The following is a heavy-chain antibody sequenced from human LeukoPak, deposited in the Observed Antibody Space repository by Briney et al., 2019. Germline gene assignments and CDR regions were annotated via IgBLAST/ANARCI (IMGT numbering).Heavy chain of an antibody. J-gene: IGHJ6*02. CDR3: AKAMVRGVTYYYGMDV. Sequence: GGSLRLSCAASGFTFSSYGMHWVRQAPGKGLEWVAVISYDGSIKYYADSVKGRFTISRDNSKNTLYLQMNSLRAEDTAVYYCAKAMVRGVTYYYGMDVWGQGTTVTVSS. D-gene: IGHD3-10*01. CDR1: GFTFSSYG. V-gene: IGHV3-30*18. CDR2: ISYDGSIK.